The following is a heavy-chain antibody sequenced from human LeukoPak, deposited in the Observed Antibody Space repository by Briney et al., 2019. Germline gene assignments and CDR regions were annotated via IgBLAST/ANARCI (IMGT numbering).Heavy chain of an antibody. Sequence: PGGSLRLSCAASGFTFSSYGMHWVRQAPGKGLEWVAVISYDGSNKYYADSVKGRFTISRDNSKNTLYLQMNSLRAEDTAVYYCAKDHSLKPPTAMVSTFVDYWGQGTLVTVSS. CDR3: AKDHSLKPPTAMVSTFVDY. CDR2: ISYDGSNK. CDR1: GFTFSSYG. J-gene: IGHJ4*02. V-gene: IGHV3-30*18. D-gene: IGHD5-18*01.